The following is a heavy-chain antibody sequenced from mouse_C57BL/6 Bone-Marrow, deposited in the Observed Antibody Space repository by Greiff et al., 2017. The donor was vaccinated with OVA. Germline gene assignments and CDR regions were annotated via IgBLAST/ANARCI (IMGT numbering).Heavy chain of an antibody. CDR1: GFTFTDYY. CDR3: ARSTGTRYFDY. D-gene: IGHD4-1*02. J-gene: IGHJ2*01. CDR2: IRNKANGYTT. V-gene: IGHV7-3*01. Sequence: EVQLQESGGGLVQPGGSLSLSCAASGFTFTDYYMSWVRQPPGKALEWLGFIRNKANGYTTEYSASVKGRFTISRDNSQSILYLQMNALRAEDSATYYCARSTGTRYFDYWGQGTTLTVSS.